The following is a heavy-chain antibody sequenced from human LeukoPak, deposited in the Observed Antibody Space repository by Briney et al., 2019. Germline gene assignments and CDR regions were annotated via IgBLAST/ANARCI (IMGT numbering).Heavy chain of an antibody. Sequence: GGSLRLSCVRLYAMNWVRQAPGKGLEWVSAISGSGGSTYYADSVKGRFTISRDNSKNTLYLQMNSLRAEDTAVYYCAKGGIVVVVAAPWGQGTLVTVSS. CDR1: RLYA. J-gene: IGHJ4*02. V-gene: IGHV3-23*01. CDR3: AKGGIVVVVAAP. CDR2: ISGSGGST. D-gene: IGHD2-15*01.